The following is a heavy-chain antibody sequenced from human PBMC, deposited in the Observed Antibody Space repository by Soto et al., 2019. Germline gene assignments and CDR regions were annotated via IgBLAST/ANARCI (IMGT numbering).Heavy chain of an antibody. V-gene: IGHV5-51*01. Sequence: RGESLKISCKGSGYSFTSYWIGWVRQMPGKGLEWMGIIYPGDPDTRYSPSFQGQVTISADKSISTAYLQWSSLKASDTATYYCVHLSPQLGVDYWGQGTLVTVSS. D-gene: IGHD1-1*01. CDR3: VHLSPQLGVDY. CDR1: GYSFTSYW. J-gene: IGHJ4*02. CDR2: IYPGDPDT.